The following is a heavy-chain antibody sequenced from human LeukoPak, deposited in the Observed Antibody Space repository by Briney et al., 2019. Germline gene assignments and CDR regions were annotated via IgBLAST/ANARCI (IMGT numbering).Heavy chain of an antibody. J-gene: IGHJ5*02. CDR1: GFTFSSYA. V-gene: IGHV3-23*01. CDR3: AKRGDYYGSGSYYPDP. CDR2: ISGSGGST. D-gene: IGHD3-10*01. Sequence: GGSLRLSCAASGFTFSSYAMSWVRQAPGKGLEWVSAISGSGGSTYYADSVKGRFTISRDNSKNTLYLQMNSLRAEDTAVYYCAKRGDYYGSGSYYPDPWGQGTLVTVSS.